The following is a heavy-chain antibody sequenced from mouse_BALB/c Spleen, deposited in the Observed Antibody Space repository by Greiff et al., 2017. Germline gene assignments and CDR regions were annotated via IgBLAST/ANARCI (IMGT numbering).Heavy chain of an antibody. J-gene: IGHJ4*01. CDR1: GYTFTSYV. CDR2: INPYNDGT. D-gene: IGHD2-4*01. CDR3: ALITTYYAMDY. V-gene: IGHV1-14*01. Sequence: VQLKQSGPELVKPGASVKMSCKASGYTFTSYVMHWVKQKPGQGLEWIGYINPYNDGTKYNEKFKGKATLTSDKSSSTAYMELSSLTSEDSAVYYCALITTYYAMDYWGQGTSVTVSS.